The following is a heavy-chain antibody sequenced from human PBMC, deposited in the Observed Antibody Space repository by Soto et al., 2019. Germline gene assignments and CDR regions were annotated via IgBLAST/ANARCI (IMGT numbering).Heavy chain of an antibody. CDR3: AKTYYYDRTGYYQNWFDP. Sequence: VQLVESGGGVVQPGWSLRLSCAASGFTFSSYAMHWIRQAPGKGLEWVAIISVDGSNEYYADSVKGRITISRDNSKNPLYLPVSSLRAEHTAVYYCAKTYYYDRTGYYQNWFDPWGQGTLGTVST. CDR2: ISVDGSNE. V-gene: IGHV3-30-3*02. D-gene: IGHD3-22*01. J-gene: IGHJ5*02. CDR1: GFTFSSYA.